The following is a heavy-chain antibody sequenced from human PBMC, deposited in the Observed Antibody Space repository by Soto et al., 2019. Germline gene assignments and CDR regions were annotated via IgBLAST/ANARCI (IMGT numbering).Heavy chain of an antibody. CDR2: ISYDGSNK. Sequence: PGGSLRLSCAASGFTFSSYGMHWVRQAPGKGLEWVAVISYDGSNKYYADSVKGRFTISRDNSKNTLYLQMNSPRAEDTAVYYCAKDVFPGATANPFDYWGQGTLVTVSS. J-gene: IGHJ4*02. D-gene: IGHD1-26*01. CDR1: GFTFSSYG. CDR3: AKDVFPGATANPFDY. V-gene: IGHV3-30*18.